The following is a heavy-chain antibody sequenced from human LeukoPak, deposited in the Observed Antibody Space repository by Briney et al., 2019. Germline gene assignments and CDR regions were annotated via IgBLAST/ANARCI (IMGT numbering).Heavy chain of an antibody. J-gene: IGHJ6*02. Sequence: SGGSLRLSCAASGFTFSSYAMHWVRQAPGKGLEWVAVISYDGSNKYYADSVKGRFTISRDNSKNTLYLQMNSLRAEDTAVYYCAKDVIAVAGTRSYYYYYGMDVWGQGTTVTVSS. CDR1: GFTFSSYA. CDR2: ISYDGSNK. CDR3: AKDVIAVAGTRSYYYYYGMDV. V-gene: IGHV3-30-3*01. D-gene: IGHD6-19*01.